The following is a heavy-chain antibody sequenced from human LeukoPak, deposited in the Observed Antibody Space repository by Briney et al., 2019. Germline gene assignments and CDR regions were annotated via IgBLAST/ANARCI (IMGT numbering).Heavy chain of an antibody. CDR1: GGSITSGSYY. V-gene: IGHV4-61*02. CDR3: VREHPDKTYYYYMDV. J-gene: IGHJ6*03. Sequence: SQTLSLTCTVSGGSITSGSYYWSWVRQPAGKGLEWFGRIYFSGSTTYNPSLESRVTTSVDTSKNQISLRLDSATAADTAVYYCVREHPDKTYYYYMDVWGNGTTVTVSS. CDR2: IYFSGST.